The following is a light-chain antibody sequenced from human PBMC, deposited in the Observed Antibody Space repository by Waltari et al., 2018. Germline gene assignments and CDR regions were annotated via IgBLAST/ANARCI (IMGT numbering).Light chain of an antibody. Sequence: VLTQSPATLSLSPGDRATLSCSASQYIGDYLAWYQQKPGQAPRLLMSEASNRATGVPDRFSASGSGTDFTLTVSSLEPEDVAVYYCQNRRNWPLLTFGGGTKVEIK. CDR1: QYIGDY. J-gene: IGKJ4*01. CDR3: QNRRNWPLLT. CDR2: EAS. V-gene: IGKV3-11*01.